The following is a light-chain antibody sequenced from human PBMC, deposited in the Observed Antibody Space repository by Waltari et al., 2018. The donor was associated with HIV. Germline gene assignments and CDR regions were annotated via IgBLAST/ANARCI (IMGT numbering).Light chain of an antibody. CDR2: RNY. CDR1: SSNIGDND. J-gene: IGLJ3*02. Sequence: QSVLTQPPSASGTPGQRVTISCSGSSSNIGDNDVDWYQQLPGPAPKLLIYRNYQRPSWFPSRFSGSKSGTSASLAISGLRSEDEGDFYCASWDDSLRNWVFGGGTKLTVL. CDR3: ASWDDSLRNWV. V-gene: IGLV1-47*01.